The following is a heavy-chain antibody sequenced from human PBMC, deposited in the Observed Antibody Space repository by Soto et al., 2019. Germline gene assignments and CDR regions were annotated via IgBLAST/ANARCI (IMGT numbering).Heavy chain of an antibody. J-gene: IGHJ3*02. CDR2: ISSSGSTI. D-gene: IGHD2-21*02. CDR1: GFTFSDYY. Sequence: QVQLVESGGGLVKPGGSLRLSCAASGFTFSDYYMSWIRQAPGKGLEWVSYISSSGSTIYYADSVKGRFTISRDNAKNPLCXQMNSLRAEDTAVYYCAREGPCGGDCWKRWDAFDIWGQGTMVTVSS. CDR3: AREGPCGGDCWKRWDAFDI. V-gene: IGHV3-11*01.